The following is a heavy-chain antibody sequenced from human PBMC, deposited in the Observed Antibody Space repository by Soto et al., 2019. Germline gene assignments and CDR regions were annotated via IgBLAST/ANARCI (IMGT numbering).Heavy chain of an antibody. J-gene: IGHJ4*02. CDR1: GFAFSTYA. D-gene: IGHD2-15*01. V-gene: IGHV3-23*01. CDR2: ITGSGGST. Sequence: PGGSLRLSCAASGFAFSTYAINWVRQAPGKGLEWVSAITGSGGSTYYADSVKGRFTISRDNSKNTLYLQMNSLRAEDTAVYYCAKDAKYCGGGSCYSAFDYWGQGTLVTVSS. CDR3: AKDAKYCGGGSCYSAFDY.